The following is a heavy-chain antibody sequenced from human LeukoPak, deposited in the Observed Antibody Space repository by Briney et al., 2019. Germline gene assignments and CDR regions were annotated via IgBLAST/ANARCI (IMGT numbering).Heavy chain of an antibody. V-gene: IGHV3-74*01. Sequence: QPGGSLRLSCAASGFTFSSYWMHWVRHAPGKGLVWVSRINSDGSSTSYADSVKGRFTISRDNAKNTLYLQMNSLRAEDTAVYYCARDGGYGRLDYWGQGTLVTVSS. D-gene: IGHD5-12*01. CDR3: ARDGGYGRLDY. CDR1: GFTFSSYW. J-gene: IGHJ4*02. CDR2: INSDGSST.